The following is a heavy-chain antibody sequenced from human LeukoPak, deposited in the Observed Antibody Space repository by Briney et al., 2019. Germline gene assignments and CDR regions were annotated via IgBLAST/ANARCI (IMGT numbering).Heavy chain of an antibody. V-gene: IGHV3-48*01. Sequence: GGSLRLSCAASGFTFSAYSMIWVRRAPGKGLEWVSYISSSSTIYYADSVKGRFTISRDNAKNSLYLQVNSLRAEDTAVHYCARLSGNYYVDYWGQGTLVTVSS. J-gene: IGHJ4*02. CDR2: ISSSSTI. CDR3: ARLSGNYYVDY. D-gene: IGHD1-26*01. CDR1: GFTFSAYS.